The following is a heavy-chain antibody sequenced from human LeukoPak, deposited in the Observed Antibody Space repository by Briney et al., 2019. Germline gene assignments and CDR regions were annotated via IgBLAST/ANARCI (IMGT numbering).Heavy chain of an antibody. V-gene: IGHV5-51*01. Sequence: GESLKISCKGSGYSFTSYWIGWVRQMPGKGLEWMGIIYPGDSDTRYSPSFQGQVTISADKSISTAYLQWSSLKASDTAMYYCARWLQWSGLGWYFELWGRGTLVTVSS. CDR1: GYSFTSYW. J-gene: IGHJ2*01. CDR2: IYPGDSDT. D-gene: IGHD5-24*01. CDR3: ARWLQWSGLGWYFEL.